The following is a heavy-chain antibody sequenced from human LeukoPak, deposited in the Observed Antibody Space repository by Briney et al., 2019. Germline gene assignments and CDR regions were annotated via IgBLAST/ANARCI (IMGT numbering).Heavy chain of an antibody. V-gene: IGHV3-74*01. CDR2: IKSDGST. J-gene: IGHJ1*01. D-gene: IGHD3-22*01. CDR1: GFTFNTYW. CDR3: ARAPSEIGGYYPEYFRH. Sequence: PGGSPRLSCAASGFTFNTYWMHWVRRAPGKGLVWVSRIKSDGSTNYADSVKGRFTISRDNAKNTVSLQMNSLRPEDTGVYYCARAPSEIGGYYPEYFRHWGQGTLVTVSS.